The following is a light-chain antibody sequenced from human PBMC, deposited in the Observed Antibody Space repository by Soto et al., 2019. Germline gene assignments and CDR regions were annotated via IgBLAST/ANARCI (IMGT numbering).Light chain of an antibody. Sequence: QLVLTQPPSVSGAPGQRVTISCAGSSSNIGAGYNVHWYQQLPETAPKLLIYDNSNRPSGVPDRFSGSKSGTSASLAITGLQAEDEADYYCQSYDSSLSGSWVFGGGTKLTVL. CDR2: DNS. J-gene: IGLJ3*02. CDR3: QSYDSSLSGSWV. CDR1: SSNIGAGYN. V-gene: IGLV1-40*01.